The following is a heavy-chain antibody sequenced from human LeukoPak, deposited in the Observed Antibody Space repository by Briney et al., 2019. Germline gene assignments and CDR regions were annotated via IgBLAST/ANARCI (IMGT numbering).Heavy chain of an antibody. CDR1: GFTFSSYS. CDR2: ISSSSSYI. Sequence: GGSLRLSCAASGFTFSSYSMNWVRQAPGKGLEWVPSISSSSSYIYYADSVKGRFTISRDNAKNSLYLQMNSLRAEDTAVYYCATMTTVTSYGMDVWGQGTTVTVSS. V-gene: IGHV3-21*01. J-gene: IGHJ6*02. D-gene: IGHD4-11*01. CDR3: ATMTTVTSYGMDV.